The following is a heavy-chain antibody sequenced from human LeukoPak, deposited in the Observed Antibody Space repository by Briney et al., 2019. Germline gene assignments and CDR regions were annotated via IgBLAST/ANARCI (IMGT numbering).Heavy chain of an antibody. D-gene: IGHD2-2*01. Sequence: ASVMVSCKTAGYTFTDYYMHWVRQAPGQGLEWMGWINPNSGGTNYAQKFQGRVTMTRDTSISTAYMELSKPRPDDTAVYYCARCIVGTSWRGPYGMDVWGQGTTVTVSS. J-gene: IGHJ6*02. V-gene: IGHV1-2*02. CDR1: GYTFTDYY. CDR2: INPNSGGT. CDR3: ARCIVGTSWRGPYGMDV.